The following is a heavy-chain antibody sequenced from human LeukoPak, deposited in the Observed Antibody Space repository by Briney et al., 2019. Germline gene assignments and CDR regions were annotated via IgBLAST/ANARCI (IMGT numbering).Heavy chain of an antibody. CDR2: IYYSGST. D-gene: IGHD3-3*01. V-gene: IGHV4-59*08. CDR3: ARLANYDFWRGPYPHDAFDI. Sequence: PSETLSLTCTVSGGSLSIYYWSWIRQPPGKGPEWIGYIYYSGSTNYNPSLKSRVTISVDTSKNQFSLKVTSVTAADTAVFYCARLANYDFWRGPYPHDAFDIWGQGTMVTVSS. CDR1: GGSLSIYY. J-gene: IGHJ3*02.